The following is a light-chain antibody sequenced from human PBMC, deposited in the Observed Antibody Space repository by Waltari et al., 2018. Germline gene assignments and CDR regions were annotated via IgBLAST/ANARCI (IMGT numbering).Light chain of an antibody. J-gene: IGKJ1*01. CDR2: GTS. Sequence: DIQMIQSPSSLSASVGDRVTITCRASQSISDYLNWYKQTPGKAPKLLIYGTSRLQSGVPSTFSGSGSGTDFTLTISSLQPEDFATYYCQQSYSSPKTFGQGTKVEVK. CDR1: QSISDY. CDR3: QQSYSSPKT. V-gene: IGKV1-39*01.